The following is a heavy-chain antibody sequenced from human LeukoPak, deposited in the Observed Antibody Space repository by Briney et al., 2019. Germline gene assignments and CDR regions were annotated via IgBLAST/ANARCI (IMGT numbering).Heavy chain of an antibody. J-gene: IGHJ4*02. D-gene: IGHD3-16*01. CDR3: ARHVAFGSWTHFDY. CDR1: GYSFTSYW. CDR2: IYPGDADI. Sequence: GESLKISWKGSGYSFTSYWIGWVRQMPGKGLGWMGIIYPGDADIRYSPSFQGQVTISADKSISTAYLQWSCLKASDTAIYYCARHVAFGSWTHFDYWGQGTLVTVSS. V-gene: IGHV5-51*01.